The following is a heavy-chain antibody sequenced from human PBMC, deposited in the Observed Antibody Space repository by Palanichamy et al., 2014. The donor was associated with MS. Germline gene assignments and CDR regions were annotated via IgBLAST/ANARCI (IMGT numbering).Heavy chain of an antibody. V-gene: IGHV4-38-2*02. D-gene: IGHD6-13*01. CDR3: ARDRQQLGYDY. J-gene: IGHJ4*02. Sequence: QVQLQESGPGLVKPSETLSPTCTVSGYSISSGYYWGWIRQPPGKGLEWIGSIYHSGSTYYNPSLKSRVTISVDTSKNQFSLKLSSVTAADTAVYYCARDRQQLGYDYWGQGTLVTVSS. CDR1: GYSISSGYY. CDR2: IYHSGST.